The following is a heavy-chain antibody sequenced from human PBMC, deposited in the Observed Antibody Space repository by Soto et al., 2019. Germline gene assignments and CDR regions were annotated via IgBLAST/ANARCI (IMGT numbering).Heavy chain of an antibody. D-gene: IGHD2-15*01. J-gene: IGHJ4*02. Sequence: EVQLVESGGGLIQPGGSLRLSCAVSGFTVSKNYMSWVRQAPGKGLEGVSVIYSGGYTAYGDSVKGRFTISRDNSKNTLSLQMKTRGAAAPALFYWAGSPGGGGYWGQGTLVTVSS. CDR1: GFTVSKNY. V-gene: IGHV3-53*01. CDR3: AGSPGGGGY. CDR2: IYSGGYT.